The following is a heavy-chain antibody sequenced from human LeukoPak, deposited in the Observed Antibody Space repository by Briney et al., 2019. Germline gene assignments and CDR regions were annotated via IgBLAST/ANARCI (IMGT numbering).Heavy chain of an antibody. CDR2: ISSNDEK. V-gene: IGHV2-5*01. CDR1: GFSFSTTEVT. J-gene: IGHJ6*02. CDR3: ARMFLGTTSGMDV. Sequence: SGPTLVKPTQTLTLTCAFSGFSFSTTEVTVGWIRQPPGKALEWLALISSNDEKRYNPSLKTRLTISKDTSKNQVVLTMTNMDPVDTATYYCARMFLGTTSGMDVWGQGTTVTVSS. D-gene: IGHD1-1*01.